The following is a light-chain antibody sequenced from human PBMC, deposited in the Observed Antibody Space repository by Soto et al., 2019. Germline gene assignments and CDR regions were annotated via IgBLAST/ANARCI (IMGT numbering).Light chain of an antibody. Sequence: QSVLTQPPSVSGAPGQRVTISCTGRSSNIGAGYDVHWYQQLPGTAPKLLIYGNNNRPSGVPDRFSGSKSGTSASLAIAGLQAEDEADYYCHSYDSSLSGSVFGGGTQLTVL. CDR1: SSNIGAGYD. CDR2: GNN. CDR3: HSYDSSLSGSV. V-gene: IGLV1-40*01. J-gene: IGLJ2*01.